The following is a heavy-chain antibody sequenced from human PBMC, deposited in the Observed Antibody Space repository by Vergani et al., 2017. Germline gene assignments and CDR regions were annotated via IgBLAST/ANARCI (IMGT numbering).Heavy chain of an antibody. J-gene: IGHJ3*02. D-gene: IGHD3-10*01. CDR2: IIPILGIA. CDR3: ARANSTPLLFGELFYAFDI. V-gene: IGHV1-69*09. Sequence: QVQLVQSGAEVKKPGSSVKVSCKASGGTFSSYTISWVRQAPGQGLEWMGRIIPILGIANYAQKFQGRVTITADKSTSTAYMELMSLRSDDTAVYYCARANSTPLLFGELFYAFDIWGQGTMVTVSS. CDR1: GGTFSSYT.